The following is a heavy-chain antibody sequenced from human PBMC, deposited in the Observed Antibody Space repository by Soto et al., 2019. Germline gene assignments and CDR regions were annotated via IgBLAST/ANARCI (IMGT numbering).Heavy chain of an antibody. V-gene: IGHV1-2*06. CDR2: INPRSGDT. Sequence: QVQLVQSGAEVKKPGASVKVSCKASGYTFIGYYIHWVRQAPGQGLEWMGRINPRSGDTTYAQKFQGRLTMTRYTSISTAYMELRSLRSDDTAVYYCGRDGVGATPLGWFDPWGQGSLVTVSS. D-gene: IGHD1-26*01. CDR3: GRDGVGATPLGWFDP. CDR1: GYTFIGYY. J-gene: IGHJ5*02.